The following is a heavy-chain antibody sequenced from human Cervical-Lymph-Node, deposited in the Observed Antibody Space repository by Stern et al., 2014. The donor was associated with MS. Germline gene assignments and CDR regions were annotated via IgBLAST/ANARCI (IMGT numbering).Heavy chain of an antibody. J-gene: IGHJ4*02. CDR3: ARDKMHAFDY. Sequence: QVQLVQSGAEVKKPGASVRVSCKPFGYTFVSYGISWVRQAPGHGLEWLGWISADSGDTHYAQKFQGRVTMTRDTSADTAYMELRSLRSDDTAVYYCARDKMHAFDYWGQGTPVTVSS. CDR2: ISADSGDT. CDR1: GYTFVSYG. V-gene: IGHV1-18*01. D-gene: IGHD2-8*01.